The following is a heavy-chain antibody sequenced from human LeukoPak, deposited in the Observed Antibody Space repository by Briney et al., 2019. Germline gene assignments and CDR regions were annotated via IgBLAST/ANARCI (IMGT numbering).Heavy chain of an antibody. Sequence: GGSLRLSCAASGFTFSSYGMHWVRQAPGRGLEWVAVIWFDESNKYYADSVKGRFTISRDNSKNTLYLQMNNLRAEDTAVYYCARGGGYYAIDYWGQGTLVTVSS. V-gene: IGHV3-33*01. CDR3: ARGGGYYAIDY. CDR1: GFTFSSYG. D-gene: IGHD1-26*01. CDR2: IWFDESNK. J-gene: IGHJ4*02.